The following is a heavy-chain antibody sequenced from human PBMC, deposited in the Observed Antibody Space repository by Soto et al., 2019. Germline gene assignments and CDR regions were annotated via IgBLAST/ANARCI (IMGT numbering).Heavy chain of an antibody. D-gene: IGHD1-26*01. CDR2: ISYDGSNK. CDR1: GFTFSSYG. J-gene: IGHJ4*02. Sequence: GGSLRLSCAASGFTFSSYGMHWVRQAPGKGLEWVAVISYDGSNKYYADSVKGRFTISRDNSKNTLYLQMNSLRAEDTAVYYFAKASPNAYSFDYWGQGTLVTVSS. CDR3: AKASPNAYSFDY. V-gene: IGHV3-30*18.